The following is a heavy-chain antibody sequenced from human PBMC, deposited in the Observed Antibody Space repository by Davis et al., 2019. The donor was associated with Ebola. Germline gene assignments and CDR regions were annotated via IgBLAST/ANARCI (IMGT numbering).Heavy chain of an antibody. V-gene: IGHV1-69*06. CDR3: ARSGDCSSTSCHYYYYYYGMDV. CDR1: GGTFSSYA. CDR2: IIPIFGQA. J-gene: IGHJ6*02. Sequence: AASVKVSCKASGGTFSSYAISWVRQAPGQGLEWMGGIIPIFGQANYAQKFQGRVTITADKSTSTAYMELSSLRSEDTAVYYCARSGDCSSTSCHYYYYYYGMDVWGQGTTVTVSS. D-gene: IGHD2-2*01.